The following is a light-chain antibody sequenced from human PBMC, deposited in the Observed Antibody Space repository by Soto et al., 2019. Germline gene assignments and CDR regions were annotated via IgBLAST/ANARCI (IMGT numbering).Light chain of an antibody. Sequence: EIVLTQSPGTLSLSPGERATLSCRASQSVSSSYLAWYQQKPGQAPRLLIYGASSRATGIPDRFSGSGSGTEFTLTISGLQSEDFAVYYCQTYDSWPLFGQGTKVDIK. CDR1: QSVSSSY. CDR3: QTYDSWPL. V-gene: IGKV3-20*01. J-gene: IGKJ1*01. CDR2: GAS.